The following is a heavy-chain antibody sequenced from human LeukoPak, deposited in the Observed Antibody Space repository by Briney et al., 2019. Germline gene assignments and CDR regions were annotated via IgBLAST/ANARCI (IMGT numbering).Heavy chain of an antibody. CDR1: GGSFSGCY. J-gene: IGHJ4*02. Sequence: SETLSLTCAVYGGSFSGCYWSWIRQPPGRGLEWIGEISHSGSTNYNPSLKSRVTISVDTSKNQFSLKLSSVTAADTAVYYCAGGEYYFDYWGQGILVTVSS. CDR2: ISHSGST. CDR3: AGGEYYFDY. V-gene: IGHV4-34*01.